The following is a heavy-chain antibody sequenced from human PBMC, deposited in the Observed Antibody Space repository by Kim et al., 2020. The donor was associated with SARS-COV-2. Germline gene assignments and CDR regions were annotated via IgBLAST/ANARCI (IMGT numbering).Heavy chain of an antibody. Sequence: GGSPRLSCAASGFTFSSYSMNWVRQAPGKGLEWVSSISSSSSYIYYADSVKGRFTISRDNAKNSLYLQMNSLRAEDTAVYYCATGSYYYGSGSYFPFDYWGQGTLVTVSS. CDR1: GFTFSSYS. D-gene: IGHD3-10*01. CDR3: ATGSYYYGSGSYFPFDY. CDR2: ISSSSSYI. V-gene: IGHV3-21*01. J-gene: IGHJ4*02.